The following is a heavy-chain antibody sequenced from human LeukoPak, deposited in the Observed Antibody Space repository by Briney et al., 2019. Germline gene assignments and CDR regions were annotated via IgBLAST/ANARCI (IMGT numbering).Heavy chain of an antibody. J-gene: IGHJ4*02. CDR3: TTLSSVWGSYRYYFDC. V-gene: IGHV3-15*01. Sequence: PGGSLRLSCAASGFTFSNAWMSWVRQAPGKGLEWVGRIKSKTDGGTTDYAAPVKGRFTISRDDSKNTLYLQMNSLKTEDTAVYYCTTLSSVWGSYRYYFDCWGQGTLVTVSS. CDR2: IKSKTDGGTT. CDR1: GFTFSNAW. D-gene: IGHD3-16*02.